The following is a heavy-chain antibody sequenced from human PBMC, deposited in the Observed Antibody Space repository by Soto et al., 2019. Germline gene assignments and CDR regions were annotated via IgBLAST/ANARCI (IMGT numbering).Heavy chain of an antibody. J-gene: IGHJ4*02. D-gene: IGHD2-2*01. Sequence: GGSLRLSCAASGFTSSSYAMSWVRQAPGKGLEWVSAISGSGGSTYYADSVKGRFTISRDNSKNTLYLQMNSLRAEDTAVYYCAKDRSLYCSSTSCSWVYWGQGTLVTVSS. CDR3: AKDRSLYCSSTSCSWVY. CDR1: GFTSSSYA. CDR2: ISGSGGST. V-gene: IGHV3-23*01.